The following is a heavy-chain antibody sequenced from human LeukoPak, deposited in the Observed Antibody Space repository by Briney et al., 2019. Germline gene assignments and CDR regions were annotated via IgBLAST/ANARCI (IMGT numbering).Heavy chain of an antibody. CDR2: INPNSGDT. Sequence: ASVKVSCKASGYTFTGYYMHWVRQAPGQGLEWMGWINPNSGDTNYAQKFQGRVTMTRDTSSSTAYMELSSLRSEDTAVYYCAREIGPIQLHLWGSAFDYWGQGTLVTVSS. CDR3: AREIGPIQLHLWGSAFDY. D-gene: IGHD5-18*01. V-gene: IGHV1-2*02. CDR1: GYTFTGYY. J-gene: IGHJ4*02.